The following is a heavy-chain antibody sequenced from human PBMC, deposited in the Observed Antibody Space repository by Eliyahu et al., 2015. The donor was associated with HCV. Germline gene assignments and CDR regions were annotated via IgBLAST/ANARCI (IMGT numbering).Heavy chain of an antibody. CDR3: ARYIAARVFDM. D-gene: IGHD2-15*01. CDR1: GESLSGYH. CDR2: VNYSGSS. V-gene: IGHV4-34*01. Sequence: QVQLQQWGAGLLKPSETLSLTCAVYGESLSGYHWSWIRQPPGKGLEWIGEVNYSGSSNNNPSLKSRVTISVDTSKNQFSLKLSSVTAADTAVYYCARYIAARVFDMWGQGTRVTVSS. J-gene: IGHJ3*02.